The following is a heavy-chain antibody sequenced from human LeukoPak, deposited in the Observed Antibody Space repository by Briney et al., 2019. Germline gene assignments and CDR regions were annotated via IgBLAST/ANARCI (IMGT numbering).Heavy chain of an antibody. CDR3: ARTEVRGYYYYYMDV. Sequence: SETLSLTCTVSGGSISSGSYYWSWIRQPAGKGLEWNVRIYTSGSTNYNPSLKSRVTIAVYTSKNQFSLKLNSVTAADTAVYYCARTEVRGYYYYYMDVWGKGTTVTVSS. V-gene: IGHV4-61*02. CDR2: IYTSGST. CDR1: GGSISSGSYY. J-gene: IGHJ6*03.